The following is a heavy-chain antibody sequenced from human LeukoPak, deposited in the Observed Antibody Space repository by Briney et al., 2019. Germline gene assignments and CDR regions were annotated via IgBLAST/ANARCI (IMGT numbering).Heavy chain of an antibody. Sequence: GGSLRLSCAASGFTFSGYSMNWVRQAPGKGLEWVSSITSSSTYIYYADSVRGRFTISRDNAKNSLYLQMNSLRVEDTAVYYCSRGRATSSWLYYYMDVWGKGTTVIVSS. V-gene: IGHV3-21*06. CDR3: SRGRATSSWLYYYMDV. CDR2: ITSSSTYI. CDR1: GFTFSGYS. J-gene: IGHJ6*03. D-gene: IGHD1-26*01.